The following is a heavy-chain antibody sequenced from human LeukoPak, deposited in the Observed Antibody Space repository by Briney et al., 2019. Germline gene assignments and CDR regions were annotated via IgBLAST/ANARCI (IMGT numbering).Heavy chain of an antibody. CDR1: GFTFSSYA. Sequence: PGGSLRLSCAASGFTFSSYAMHWVRQAPGKGLEWEAVISDDGSNKYYADSVKGRFTISRDNSKNTLYLQMNSLRAEDTAVYYCARDSYGMDVWGQGTTVTVSS. CDR3: ARDSYGMDV. V-gene: IGHV3-30-3*01. CDR2: ISDDGSNK. J-gene: IGHJ6*02.